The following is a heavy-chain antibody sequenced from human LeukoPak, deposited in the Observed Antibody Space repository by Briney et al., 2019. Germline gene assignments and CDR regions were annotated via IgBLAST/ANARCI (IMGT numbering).Heavy chain of an antibody. Sequence: ASVKVSCKASGYIFTNYYMHWVRQAPGQGLEWMGTINPSGGSTTYAQKFQGRVTMTRDTSTSTSYMELSSLTSEDTAVYYCARVDSMVSTLGPIDTWGQGTLVTVSS. CDR2: INPSGGST. CDR1: GYIFTNYY. D-gene: IGHD5/OR15-5a*01. CDR3: ARVDSMVSTLGPIDT. J-gene: IGHJ5*02. V-gene: IGHV1-46*01.